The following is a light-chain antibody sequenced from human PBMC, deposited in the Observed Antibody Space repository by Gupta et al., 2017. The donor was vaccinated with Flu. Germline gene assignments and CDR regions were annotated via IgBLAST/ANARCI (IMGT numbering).Light chain of an antibody. J-gene: IGKJ4*01. V-gene: IGKV1-39*01. CDR2: AAS. Sequence: DIQMTQSPSSLSASVRDRVTITCRASQSISSYVNWYQHTPGKAPKLLIYAASILQTGVPSRFSGSGYGTDFTLTISSRQPEDFATYYCQQTDSSPEVTFGGGTKVEIK. CDR1: QSISSY. CDR3: QQTDSSPEVT.